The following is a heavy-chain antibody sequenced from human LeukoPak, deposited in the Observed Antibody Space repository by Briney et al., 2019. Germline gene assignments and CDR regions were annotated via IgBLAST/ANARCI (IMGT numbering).Heavy chain of an antibody. CDR1: GFTFSSYA. J-gene: IGHJ5*02. Sequence: PGGSLRLSCAASGFTFSSYAMNWVRQAPGKGLEWVSTISDGGGRTYYADSVKGRFTISRDNSKNTLYLQMNSLRAEDTAVYYCAKELPYCSSTSCYTERRGNWFDPWGQGTLVTVSS. D-gene: IGHD2-2*02. CDR2: ISDGGGRT. CDR3: AKELPYCSSTSCYTERRGNWFDP. V-gene: IGHV3-23*01.